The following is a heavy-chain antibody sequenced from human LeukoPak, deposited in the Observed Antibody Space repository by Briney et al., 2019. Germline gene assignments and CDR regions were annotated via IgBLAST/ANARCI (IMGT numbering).Heavy chain of an antibody. Sequence: GGSLRLSCAASGFTFSSYGMHWVHQAPGKGLEWVAVISYDGSNKYYADSVKGRFTISRDNSKNTLYLQMNSLRAEDTAVYYCAKDLHVYYYGSGSPGYWGQGTLVTVSS. V-gene: IGHV3-30*18. CDR3: AKDLHVYYYGSGSPGY. D-gene: IGHD3-10*01. CDR2: ISYDGSNK. J-gene: IGHJ4*02. CDR1: GFTFSSYG.